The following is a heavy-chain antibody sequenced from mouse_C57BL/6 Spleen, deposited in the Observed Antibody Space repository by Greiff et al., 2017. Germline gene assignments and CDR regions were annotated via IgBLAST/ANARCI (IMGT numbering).Heavy chain of an antibody. J-gene: IGHJ3*01. CDR2: ISSGSSTI. CDR3: ARPITTVGFAY. D-gene: IGHD1-1*01. Sequence: EVMLVESGGGLVKPGGSLKLSCAASGFTFSDYGMHWVRQAPEKGLEWVAYISSGSSTIYYADTVKGRFTISRDNAKNTLFLQMTSLRSEDTAMYYCARPITTVGFAYWGQGTLVTVSA. V-gene: IGHV5-17*01. CDR1: GFTFSDYG.